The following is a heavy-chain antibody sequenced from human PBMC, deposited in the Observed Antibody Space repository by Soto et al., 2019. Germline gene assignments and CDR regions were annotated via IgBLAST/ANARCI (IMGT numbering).Heavy chain of an antibody. D-gene: IGHD3-3*01. Sequence: LSLTCAASGFTFSSYAMSWVRQAPGKGLEWVSAISGSGGSTYYADSVKGRFTISRDNSKNTLYLQMNSLRAEDTAVYYCAKDKGRFLEWLPSYWGQGTLVTVSS. CDR1: GFTFSSYA. V-gene: IGHV3-23*01. CDR2: ISGSGGST. CDR3: AKDKGRFLEWLPSY. J-gene: IGHJ4*02.